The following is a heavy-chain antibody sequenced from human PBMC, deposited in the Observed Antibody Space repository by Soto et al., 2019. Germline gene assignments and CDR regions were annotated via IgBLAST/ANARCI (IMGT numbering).Heavy chain of an antibody. J-gene: IGHJ3*02. CDR2: MNPNSGNT. V-gene: IGHV1-8*01. CDR3: ARGYCSGGSCYYDAFDI. Sequence: QVQLVQSGAEVKKPGASVKVSCKASGYTFTSYDINWVRQATGQGLEWMGWMNPNSGNTGYAQKFQGRVTMTRNTSISTAYMERSSLRSEDTAVYYCARGYCSGGSCYYDAFDIWGQGTMVTVSS. D-gene: IGHD2-15*01. CDR1: GYTFTSYD.